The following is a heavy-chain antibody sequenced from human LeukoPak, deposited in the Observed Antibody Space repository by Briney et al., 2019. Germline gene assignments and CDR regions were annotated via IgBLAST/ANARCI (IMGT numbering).Heavy chain of an antibody. V-gene: IGHV3-48*03. Sequence: QTGGSLRLPCAASGFTFSTHEMNWVRQAPGKGLEGVSYITRSGTIIYYADSVKGRFTISRDNGKNSLYLQMNSLRDEDTAVYYCARGGNVGYDYNVFDIWGQGAMVTVSS. CDR3: ARGGNVGYDYNVFDI. CDR1: GFTFSTHE. CDR2: ITRSGTII. D-gene: IGHD3-22*01. J-gene: IGHJ3*02.